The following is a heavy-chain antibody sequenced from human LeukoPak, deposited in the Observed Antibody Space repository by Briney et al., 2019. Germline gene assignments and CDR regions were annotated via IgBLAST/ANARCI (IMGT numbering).Heavy chain of an antibody. D-gene: IGHD1-26*01. V-gene: IGHV1-2*02. J-gene: IGHJ5*02. CDR2: VNPNTGGT. CDR3: ATDPNPYSRSFNWFDP. Sequence: ASVKVSCKASGYTFTGHYMHWLRQAPGQVLEWMGWVNPNTGGTNYAQKFQGRVTMTRYTSITTAYMELSRLIFDDTAIYYCATDPNPYSRSFNWFDPWGQGTLVTVSS. CDR1: GYTFTGHY.